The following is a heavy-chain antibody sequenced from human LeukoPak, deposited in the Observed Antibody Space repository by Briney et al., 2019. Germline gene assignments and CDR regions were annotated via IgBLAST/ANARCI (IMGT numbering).Heavy chain of an antibody. CDR3: ARVHLSQVDY. V-gene: IGHV4-59*01. CDR2: IYYSGST. Sequence: SETLSLTCTVSGGSISSYYWSWIRQPPGKGLEWIGYIYYSGSTNYNPSLKSRVTISVDTSKNQFSLKLSSVTAADTAVYYCARVHLSQVDYWGQGTLVTVSS. J-gene: IGHJ4*02. CDR1: GGSISSYY.